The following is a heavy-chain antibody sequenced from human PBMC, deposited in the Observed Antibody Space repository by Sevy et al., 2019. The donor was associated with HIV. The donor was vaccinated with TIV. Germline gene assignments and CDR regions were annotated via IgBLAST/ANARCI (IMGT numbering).Heavy chain of an antibody. J-gene: IGHJ4*02. CDR2: LKHRAYGGTL. CDR1: GFIFGDYA. Sequence: GGSLRLSCTASGFIFGDYAMSWVRQAPGKGLEWVAFLKHRAYGGTLDNAASVKGRFTISRDDSKSVAHLQMNDLKTEDTAIYYCTRGKGAQSIFDYWGQGALVTVSS. V-gene: IGHV3-49*04. CDR3: TRGKGAQSIFDY. D-gene: IGHD3-16*01.